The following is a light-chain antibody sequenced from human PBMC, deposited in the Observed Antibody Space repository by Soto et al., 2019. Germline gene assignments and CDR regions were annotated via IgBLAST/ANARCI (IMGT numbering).Light chain of an antibody. CDR3: QQYFSFPYT. V-gene: IGKV4-1*01. CDR1: QSILYSSNNKDF. CDR2: WAS. J-gene: IGKJ2*01. Sequence: DILMTHSPDSLAVSLGERATINCTSSQSILYSSNNKDFLAWYQQKPGQPPKLLIHWASSREFGVPDRFSGSGSGTDFTLTISRLQAEDLAVYFCQQYFSFPYTFGQGTKLEIK.